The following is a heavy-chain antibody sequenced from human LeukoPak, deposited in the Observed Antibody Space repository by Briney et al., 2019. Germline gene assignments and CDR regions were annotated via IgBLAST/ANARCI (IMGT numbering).Heavy chain of an antibody. CDR2: MSYDGSNK. D-gene: IGHD3-9*01. Sequence: GGSLRLSCAASGFTFSSYAMHWVRQAPGKGLEWVAVMSYDGSNKYYADSVKGRFTISRDNSKNTLYLQMNSLRAEDTAVYYCARDLYYDILTGYPGGYFDYWGQGTLVTVSS. CDR3: ARDLYYDILTGYPGGYFDY. V-gene: IGHV3-30-3*01. CDR1: GFTFSSYA. J-gene: IGHJ4*02.